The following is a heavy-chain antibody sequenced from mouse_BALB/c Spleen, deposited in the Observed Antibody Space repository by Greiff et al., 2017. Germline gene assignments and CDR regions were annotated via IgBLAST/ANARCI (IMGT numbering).Heavy chain of an antibody. CDR2: ISSGGSYT. Sequence: EVNLVESGGGLVKPGGSLKLSCAASGFTFSSYTMSWVRQTPEKRLEWVATISSGGSYTYYPDSVKGRFTISRDNAKNTLYLQMSSLKSEDTAMYYCTREGYGFYAMDYWGQGTSVTVSS. V-gene: IGHV5-6-4*01. CDR3: TREGYGFYAMDY. CDR1: GFTFSSYT. J-gene: IGHJ4*01. D-gene: IGHD2-10*02.